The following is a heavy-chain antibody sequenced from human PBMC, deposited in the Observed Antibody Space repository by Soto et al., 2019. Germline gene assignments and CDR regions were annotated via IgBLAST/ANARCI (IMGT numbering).Heavy chain of an antibody. D-gene: IGHD6-13*01. CDR1: GYTFTSYG. V-gene: IGHV1-18*04. J-gene: IGHJ2*01. CDR2: ISAYNGNT. Sequence: QVQLVQSGAEVKKPGASVKVSCKASGYTFTSYGISWVRQAPGQRLEWMGWISAYNGNTNYAQKIQGRDTMTTDTSASTAYRELRSLISDDTGVYYSARVAGTDWYFDLWGRGTLVTVSS. CDR3: ARVAGTDWYFDL.